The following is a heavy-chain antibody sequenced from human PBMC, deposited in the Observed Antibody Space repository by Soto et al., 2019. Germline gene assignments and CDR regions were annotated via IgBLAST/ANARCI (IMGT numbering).Heavy chain of an antibody. Sequence: QVHLVQSGAEVKKPGSSVKVSCKVSGGSFREYAMSWVRQAPGQGLEWMGGIIPMFGTPNYAQKFQGRVTITADESTNTAYMELSSLTSEDTAVYYCARDVVVGATTGLGDYYYYYGMDVWGQGTTVTVSS. D-gene: IGHD1-26*01. CDR3: ARDVVVGATTGLGDYYYYYGMDV. V-gene: IGHV1-69*01. CDR2: IIPMFGTP. J-gene: IGHJ6*02. CDR1: GGSFREYA.